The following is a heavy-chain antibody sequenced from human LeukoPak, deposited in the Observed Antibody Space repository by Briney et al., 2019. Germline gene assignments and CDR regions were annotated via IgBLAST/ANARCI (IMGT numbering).Heavy chain of an antibody. J-gene: IGHJ6*02. D-gene: IGHD3-10*01. CDR3: ARGEYGSGSLNYYYYGMDV. CDR2: INHSGST. Sequence: SETLSLTCAVYGGSFSGYYWSWIRQPPGKGLEWIGEINHSGSTNYNPSLKSRVTISVDTSKNQFSLKLSSVTAADTAVYYCARGEYGSGSLNYYYYGMDVWGQGTTVTVSS. V-gene: IGHV4-34*01. CDR1: GGSFSGYY.